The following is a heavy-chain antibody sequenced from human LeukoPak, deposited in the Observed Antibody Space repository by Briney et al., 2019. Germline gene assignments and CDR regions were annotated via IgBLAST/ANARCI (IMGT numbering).Heavy chain of an antibody. J-gene: IGHJ5*01. CDR2: IYYSGST. CDR1: GVSISGYY. CDR3: ASLRPAALPGVLNWFDS. Sequence: SETVSLTGTVSGVSISGYYWSWLRQPPGKGLVWIGYIYYSGSTNYNPSLKSRVTISVDTSKNQFSLKLSSVTAADTAVYRCASLRPAALPGVLNWFDSWGQGTLVTVSS. V-gene: IGHV4-59*01. D-gene: IGHD2-2*02.